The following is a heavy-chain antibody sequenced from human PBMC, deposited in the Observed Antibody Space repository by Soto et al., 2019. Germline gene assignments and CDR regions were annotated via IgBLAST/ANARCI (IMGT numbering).Heavy chain of an antibody. Sequence: QVQLVQSGAEVRKPGSSVKVSCKASGGTFSSYAISWVRQVPGQGLEWMGEIISMFGAAMYAQKFQGRVTLTADESASTAYMELSSLRSEDTATYYCARGGKERFRGSGMDVW. CDR3: ARGGKERFRGSGMDV. J-gene: IGHJ6*01. CDR1: GGTFSSYA. D-gene: IGHD1-1*01. V-gene: IGHV1-69*01. CDR2: IISMFGAA.